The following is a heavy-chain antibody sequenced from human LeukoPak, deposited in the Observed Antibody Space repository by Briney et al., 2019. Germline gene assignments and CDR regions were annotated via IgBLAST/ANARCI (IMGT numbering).Heavy chain of an antibody. V-gene: IGHV4-59*08. J-gene: IGHJ3*02. CDR3: ARPVTMVRGVILDAFDI. Sequence: SETLSLTCTVSGGSISSYYWSWIRQPPGKGLEWIGYIYYSGSTNYNPSLKSRVTISVDTSKNQFSLKLSSVTAADTAVYYCARPVTMVRGVILDAFDIWGQGTMVTVSS. CDR2: IYYSGST. D-gene: IGHD3-10*01. CDR1: GGSISSYY.